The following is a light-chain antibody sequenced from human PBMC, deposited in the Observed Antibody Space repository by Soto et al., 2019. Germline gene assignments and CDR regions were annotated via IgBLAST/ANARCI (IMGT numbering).Light chain of an antibody. CDR1: SSNIGAGYD. CDR2: GNS. Sequence: QLVLTQPPSVSGAPGQRVTISCTGSSSNIGAGYDVHWYQQLPGTAPKLLIYGNSNRPSGVPDRFSGSKSGTSASLAITGLQAADGADYDYQSYDSSLRDVVFGGGTKRTVL. V-gene: IGLV1-40*01. CDR3: QSYDSSLRDVV. J-gene: IGLJ2*01.